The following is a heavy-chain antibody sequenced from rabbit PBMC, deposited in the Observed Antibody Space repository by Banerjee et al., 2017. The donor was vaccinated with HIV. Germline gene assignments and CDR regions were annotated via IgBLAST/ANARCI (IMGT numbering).Heavy chain of an antibody. Sequence: QSLEESGGDLVKPGASLTLTCTASGFSFSSSYYMCWVRQAPGKGLEWIACIDAGSGGIAYYASWAKGRFTISKTSSTTVTLQITSLTAADTATYFCARDMAYVDYGDYLPYYFYLWGPGTLVTVS. V-gene: IGHV1S40*01. D-gene: IGHD2-1*01. CDR2: IDAGSGGIA. J-gene: IGHJ4*01. CDR1: GFSFSSSYY. CDR3: ARDMAYVDYGDYLPYYFYL.